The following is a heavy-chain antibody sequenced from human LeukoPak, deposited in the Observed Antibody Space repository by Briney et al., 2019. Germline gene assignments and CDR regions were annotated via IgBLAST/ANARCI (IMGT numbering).Heavy chain of an antibody. CDR2: IRQDESER. CDR3: ARGITMIVVAKGKIDAFDI. D-gene: IGHD3-22*01. V-gene: IGHV3-7*01. Sequence: GGSLRLSCEGSGFSFSSYWMTWVRQLPGKGPEWVANIRQDESERYFADSVKGRFTISRDNAKKSVYLHMSSLRAEDTAVYYCARGITMIVVAKGKIDAFDIWGQGTIVTVSS. J-gene: IGHJ3*02. CDR1: GFSFSSYW.